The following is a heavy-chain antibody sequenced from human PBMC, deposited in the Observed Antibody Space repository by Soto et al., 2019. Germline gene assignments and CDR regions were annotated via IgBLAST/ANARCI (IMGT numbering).Heavy chain of an antibody. Sequence: QVQLQQWGAGLLKPSETLSLTCAVYGGSFTGYYWSWIRQPPGKGLEWIGEINHSGSTNYNPSLKSRVTLSVDTSKNQFSLKLSSVTAADTAVYYCARGPPYIAAAGTDYWGQGTLVTVSS. CDR1: GGSFTGYY. J-gene: IGHJ4*02. CDR2: INHSGST. CDR3: ARGPPYIAAAGTDY. V-gene: IGHV4-34*01. D-gene: IGHD6-13*01.